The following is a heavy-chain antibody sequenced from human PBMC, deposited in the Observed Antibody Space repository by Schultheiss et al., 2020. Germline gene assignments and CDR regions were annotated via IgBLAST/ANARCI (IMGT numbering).Heavy chain of an antibody. CDR1: GFTFSSYW. CDR2: ISGSGGST. Sequence: GGSLRLSCAASGFTFSSYWMHWVRQAPGKGLVWVSAISGSGGSTYYADSVKGRFTISRDNSRKIVYLEMDSLRAEDTAVYYCARRWGSGEGWWQEWYYYYGMDVWGQGTTVTVSS. V-gene: IGHV3-23*01. J-gene: IGHJ6*02. D-gene: IGHD2-15*01. CDR3: ARRWGSGEGWWQEWYYYYGMDV.